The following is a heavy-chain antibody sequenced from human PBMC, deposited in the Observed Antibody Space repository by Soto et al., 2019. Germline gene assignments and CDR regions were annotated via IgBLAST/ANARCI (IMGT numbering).Heavy chain of an antibody. J-gene: IGHJ5*02. V-gene: IGHV1-18*04. D-gene: IGHD6-6*01. CDR1: GYTFTTYG. Sequence: ASVEVSCKGSGYTFTTYGINWVRQAPGQGLEWVGWISAYNWITRYSEKLQGRVTLTTDTSTTTAYMDLSSLTSDATAVYYFARDHVAVRRRWFDPRRQVAMVTV. CDR2: ISAYNWIT. CDR3: ARDHVAVRRRWFDP.